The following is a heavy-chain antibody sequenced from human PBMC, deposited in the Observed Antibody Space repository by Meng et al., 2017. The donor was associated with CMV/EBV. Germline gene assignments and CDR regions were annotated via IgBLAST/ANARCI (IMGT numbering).Heavy chain of an antibody. V-gene: IGHV4-59*01. CDR3: ARGIYFDY. Sequence: SETLSLTCTVSGGSISSYYWSWIRQPPGKGLEWIGYIYYSGSTNYNPSLKSRVTISVDTSKNQFSLKLSSVTAADTAAYYCARGIYFDYWGQGTLVTVSS. CDR1: GGSISSYY. CDR2: IYYSGST. J-gene: IGHJ4*02.